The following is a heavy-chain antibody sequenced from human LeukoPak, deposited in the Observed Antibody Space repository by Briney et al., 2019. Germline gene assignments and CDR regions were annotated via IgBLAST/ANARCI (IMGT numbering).Heavy chain of an antibody. Sequence: GSLRLSCAASEFTFRDYNMNWVRPAPGKGLEWVSYITDSGSTIHYADSVNGRFTISRDNAKNSLYLQMNSLRAEDSAVYYCARSIGLTGGGVDVWGRGTTVTVSS. CDR1: EFTFRDYN. J-gene: IGHJ6*02. V-gene: IGHV3-11*01. CDR2: ITDSGSTI. D-gene: IGHD3-9*01. CDR3: ARSIGLTGGGVDV.